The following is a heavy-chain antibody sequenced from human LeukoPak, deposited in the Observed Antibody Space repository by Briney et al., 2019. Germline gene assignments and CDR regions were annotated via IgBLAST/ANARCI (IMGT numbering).Heavy chain of an antibody. Sequence: PGGSLRLSCAASGFTFSSYAMSWVRQAPGEGLEWVSAISGSGGSTYYADSVKGRFTISRDNSKNTLYLQMNSLRAEDTAVYFCARAYSSSWLAYYYYSMDVWGQGTTVTVSS. J-gene: IGHJ6*02. CDR2: ISGSGGST. CDR3: ARAYSSSWLAYYYYSMDV. V-gene: IGHV3-23*01. D-gene: IGHD6-13*01. CDR1: GFTFSSYA.